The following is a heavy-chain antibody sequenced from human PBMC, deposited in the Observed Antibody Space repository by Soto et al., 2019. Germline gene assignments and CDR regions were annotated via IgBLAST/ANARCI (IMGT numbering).Heavy chain of an antibody. J-gene: IGHJ5*02. V-gene: IGHV5-51*01. CDR1: GYSFTSYW. CDR3: ARQTPYYDFWSGYYTGGGWFDP. Sequence: GESLKISCKGSGYSFTSYWIGWVRQMPGKGLEWMGIIYPGDSDTRYSPSFQGQVTISADKSISTAYLQWSSLKASDTAMYYCARQTPYYDFWSGYYTGGGWFDPWGQGTLVTV. D-gene: IGHD3-3*01. CDR2: IYPGDSDT.